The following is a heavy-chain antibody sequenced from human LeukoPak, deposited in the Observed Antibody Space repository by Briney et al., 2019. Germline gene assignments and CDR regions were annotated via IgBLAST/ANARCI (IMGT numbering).Heavy chain of an antibody. V-gene: IGHV3-33*01. Sequence: GGPLRLPGGVSGFIFSDYGFHWFRQAPGKGLKWLAFIRFDGSIKQYADSGKGRFIISRDDSQNTLYLQMNYLKSEDTAFFYCARWGGTRQNYFDDSRQRTLVTV. D-gene: IGHD3-16*01. CDR1: GFIFSDYG. CDR2: IRFDGSIK. CDR3: ARWGGTRQNYFDD. J-gene: IGHJ4*01.